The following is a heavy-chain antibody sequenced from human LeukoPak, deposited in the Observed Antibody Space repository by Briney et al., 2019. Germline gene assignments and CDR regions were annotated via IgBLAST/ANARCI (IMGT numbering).Heavy chain of an antibody. J-gene: IGHJ6*02. Sequence: SQTLSLTCAISGDSVSSNSAAWNWIRQSPSRGLEWLGRTYYRFKWYNDYAVSVKSRITINPDTSKNQFSLQLNSVTPEDTAVYYCARDLYGDYTNYYYYGMDVWGQGTTVTVSS. D-gene: IGHD4-17*01. CDR2: TYYRFKWYN. V-gene: IGHV6-1*01. CDR1: GDSVSSNSAA. CDR3: ARDLYGDYTNYYYYGMDV.